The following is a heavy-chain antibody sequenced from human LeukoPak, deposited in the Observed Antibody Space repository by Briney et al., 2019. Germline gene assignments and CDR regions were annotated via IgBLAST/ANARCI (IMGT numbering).Heavy chain of an antibody. V-gene: IGHV1-2*02. CDR1: GYTFTGYY. CDR2: INPNSGGT. Sequence: ASVKVSCKASGYTFTGYYMHWVRQAPGQGLEWMGWINPNSGGTNYAQKFQGRVTMTRDTSISTAYMELSRLRSDDTAVYYCARASVLRFLEWHPGFDYWGQGTLVTVSS. CDR3: ARASVLRFLEWHPGFDY. J-gene: IGHJ4*02. D-gene: IGHD3-3*01.